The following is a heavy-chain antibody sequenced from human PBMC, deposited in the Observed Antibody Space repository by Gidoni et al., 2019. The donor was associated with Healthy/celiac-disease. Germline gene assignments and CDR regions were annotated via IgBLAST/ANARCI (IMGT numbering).Heavy chain of an antibody. CDR2: ISYDGSNK. D-gene: IGHD3-3*01. J-gene: IGHJ6*02. Sequence: QVQLVESGGGVVQPGRSLRLSCAASGFTFSSYGMHWVRQAPGKGLEWVAVISYDGSNKYYADSVKGRFTISRDNSKNTLYLQMNSLRAEDTAVYYCAKEGGRWSGYGRYYGMDVWGQGTTVTVSS. CDR1: GFTFSSYG. V-gene: IGHV3-30*18. CDR3: AKEGGRWSGYGRYYGMDV.